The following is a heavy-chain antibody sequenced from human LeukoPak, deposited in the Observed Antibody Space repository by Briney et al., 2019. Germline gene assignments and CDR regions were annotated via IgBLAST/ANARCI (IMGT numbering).Heavy chain of an antibody. Sequence: SETLSLTCTVSGGSISSSSYYWGWIRQPPGKGLEWIGSIYYSGSTYYNPSLKSRVTISVDTSKNQFSLKLSSVTAADTAVYYCARDRAETTVTTFFAFDIWGQGTMVTVSS. J-gene: IGHJ3*02. CDR2: IYYSGST. CDR3: ARDRAETTVTTFFAFDI. V-gene: IGHV4-39*07. D-gene: IGHD4-17*01. CDR1: GGSISSSSYY.